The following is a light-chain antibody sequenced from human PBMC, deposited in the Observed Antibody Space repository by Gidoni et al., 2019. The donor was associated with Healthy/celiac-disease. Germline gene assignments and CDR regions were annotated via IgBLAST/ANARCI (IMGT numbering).Light chain of an antibody. CDR1: SSDVGGYNY. J-gene: IGLJ3*02. Sequence: QSALTQPASVAASPGQSITSSCTGTSSDVGGYNYVSWYQQHPGKAPKLMIYDVSNRPSGVSTRFSGSKSGNTASLTISGLQAEDEADYYCSSYTSSSTLVFGGGTKLTVL. CDR3: SSYTSSSTLV. CDR2: DVS. V-gene: IGLV2-14*03.